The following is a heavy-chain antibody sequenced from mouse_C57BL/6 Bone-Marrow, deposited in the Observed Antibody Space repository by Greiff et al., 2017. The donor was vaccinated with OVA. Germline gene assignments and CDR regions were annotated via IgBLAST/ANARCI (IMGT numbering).Heavy chain of an antibody. CDR1: GFSLTSYA. J-gene: IGHJ1*03. CDR3: ATSEADYSNYVVFEV. CDR2: IWTGGGT. V-gene: IGHV2-9-1*01. D-gene: IGHD2-5*01. Sequence: VQLQESGPGLVAPSQSLSITCTVSGFSLTSYAISWVRQPPGKGLEWLGVIWTGGGTNYNSALKSRLSISKDNSKSQVFLKMNSLQTDDTARYYCATSEADYSNYVVFEVWGTGTTVTVSS.